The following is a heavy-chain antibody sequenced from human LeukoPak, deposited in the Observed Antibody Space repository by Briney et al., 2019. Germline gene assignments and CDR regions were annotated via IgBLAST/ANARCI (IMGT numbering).Heavy chain of an antibody. CDR1: GFTFSSYS. CDR2: ISSSSSTI. V-gene: IGHV3-48*04. Sequence: GGSLRLSYAASGFTFSSYSMNWVRQAPGKGLEWVSYISSSSSTIYYADSVKGRFTISRDNAKNSLYLQMNSLRAEDTAVYYCAVRGYCSSTSCSNYYYYYMDVWGKGTTVTVSS. J-gene: IGHJ6*03. CDR3: AVRGYCSSTSCSNYYYYYMDV. D-gene: IGHD2-2*01.